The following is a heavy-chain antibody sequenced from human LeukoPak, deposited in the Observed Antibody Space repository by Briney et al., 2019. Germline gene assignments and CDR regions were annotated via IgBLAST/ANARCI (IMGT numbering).Heavy chain of an antibody. J-gene: IGHJ4*02. CDR2: ISGSGGST. CDR3: AKEVASLRVTYDFDY. Sequence: GSLRLSCAASGFTFSSYAMSWVRQAPGKGLEWVSAISGSGGSTYHADSVKGRFTISRDNSKNTLYLQMNSLRAEDTAVYYCAKEVASLRVTYDFDYWGQGTLVTVSS. D-gene: IGHD4-17*01. V-gene: IGHV3-23*01. CDR1: GFTFSSYA.